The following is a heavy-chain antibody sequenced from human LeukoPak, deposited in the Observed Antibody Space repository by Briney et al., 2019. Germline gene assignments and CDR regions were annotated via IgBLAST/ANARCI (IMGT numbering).Heavy chain of an antibody. J-gene: IGHJ6*02. V-gene: IGHV4-30-4*01. Sequence: SETLSLTCTVSGGSISSGDYYWSWIRQPPGKGLEWIGYIYYSGSTYYNPSLKSRVTILVDASKNQFSLKLSSVTAADTAVYYCASSDILTGSYGMDVWGQGTTVTVSS. CDR3: ASSDILTGSYGMDV. D-gene: IGHD3-9*01. CDR2: IYYSGST. CDR1: GGSISSGDYY.